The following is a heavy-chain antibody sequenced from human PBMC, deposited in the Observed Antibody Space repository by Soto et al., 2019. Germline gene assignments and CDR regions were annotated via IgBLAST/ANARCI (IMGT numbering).Heavy chain of an antibody. J-gene: IGHJ4*02. CDR1: GFTFSSYG. D-gene: IGHD3-22*01. V-gene: IGHV3-33*01. Sequence: GGSLRLSCAASGFTFSSYGMHWVRQAPGKGLEWVAVIWYDGNNKYYADSVKGRFTISRDNSKNTLYLQMNSLRAEDTAVYYCAMNCYASSDSIYYFDYSGQGALLTVSS. CDR3: AMNCYASSDSIYYFDY. CDR2: IWYDGNNK.